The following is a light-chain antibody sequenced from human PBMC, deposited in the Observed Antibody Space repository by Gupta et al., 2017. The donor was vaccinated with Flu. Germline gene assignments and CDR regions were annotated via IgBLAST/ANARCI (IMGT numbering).Light chain of an antibody. V-gene: IGLV1-40*01. CDR2: DNI. CDR3: QSYYSSLSAWV. J-gene: IGLJ3*02. Sequence: QSVLTQPPSLSGAAWQRATISCNGGSSSIVAGYAVHWYQQIPGTAPKVLIYDNINRPSGVPDRFSASKSGTSASLAITGLQAEDEAAYYCQSYYSSLSAWVFGGGTTLTVL. CDR1: SSSIVAGYA.